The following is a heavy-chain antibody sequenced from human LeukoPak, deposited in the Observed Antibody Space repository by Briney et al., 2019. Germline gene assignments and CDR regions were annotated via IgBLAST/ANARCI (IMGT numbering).Heavy chain of an antibody. D-gene: IGHD3-22*01. CDR3: AKDLDYPRLPRGYFDN. Sequence: GGSLRLSCAASEFTFSSYAMTWVRQAPGKGLEWVSTISGSGERTYYADSVKGRFTISRDNSKNTLYLQMNTLRADDTAVYYCAKDLDYPRLPRGYFDNGGQETLVTVSS. V-gene: IGHV3-23*01. J-gene: IGHJ4*02. CDR1: EFTFSSYA. CDR2: ISGSGERT.